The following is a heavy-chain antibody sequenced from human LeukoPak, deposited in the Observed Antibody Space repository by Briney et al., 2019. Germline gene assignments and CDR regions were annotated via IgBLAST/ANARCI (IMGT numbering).Heavy chain of an antibody. CDR3: ATSPAGYSSGGWFDP. Sequence: SVKVSCKASGGTLSSYAISWVRQAPGQGLEWMGRIIPIFGTANYAQKFQGRVTITTDESTSTAYMELSSLRPEDTAVYYCATSPAGYSSGGWFDPWGQGTLVTVSS. CDR1: GGTLSSYA. CDR2: IIPIFGTA. D-gene: IGHD6-19*01. V-gene: IGHV1-69*05. J-gene: IGHJ5*02.